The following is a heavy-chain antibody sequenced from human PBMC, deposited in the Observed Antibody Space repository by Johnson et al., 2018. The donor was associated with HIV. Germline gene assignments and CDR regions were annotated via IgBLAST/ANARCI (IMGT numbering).Heavy chain of an antibody. J-gene: IGHJ3*02. D-gene: IGHD1-26*01. CDR1: GFTFGDYG. V-gene: IGHV3-20*04. Sequence: VQLVESGGGVVRPGGSLRLSCAASGFTFGDYGMSWVRQAPGKGLEWVSGINRNGGRTGYTDSVNGRFTISRDNARNSLYLKMNSLRAEDTALYYCARTLRWGLGWPDWDAFDIWGQGTMVTVSS. CDR3: ARTLRWGLGWPDWDAFDI. CDR2: INRNGGRT.